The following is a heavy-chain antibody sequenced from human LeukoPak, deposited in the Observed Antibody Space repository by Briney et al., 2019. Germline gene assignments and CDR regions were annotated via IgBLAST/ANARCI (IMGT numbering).Heavy chain of an antibody. CDR2: IIPILGIA. D-gene: IGHD1-26*01. V-gene: IGHV1-69*04. CDR1: GGTFSSYA. CDR3: ARDRVWELPRFGSDAFDI. Sequence: SVKVSCKASGGTFSSYAISWVRQAPGQGLEWMGRIIPILGIANYAQKFQGRVTITADKSTSTAYMELRSLRSDDTAVYYCARDRVWELPRFGSDAFDIWGQGTMVTVSS. J-gene: IGHJ3*02.